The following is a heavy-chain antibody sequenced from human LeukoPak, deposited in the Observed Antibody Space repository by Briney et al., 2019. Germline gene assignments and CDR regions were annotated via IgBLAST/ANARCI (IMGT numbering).Heavy chain of an antibody. Sequence: SVKVSCKASGGTFSSYAISWVRRAPGQGLEWMGRIIPILGIANYAQKFQGRVTITADKPTSTAYMELSSLRSEDTAVYYCARDGRCSSTSCYTGYYYYGMDVWGQGTTVTVSS. CDR2: IIPILGIA. CDR3: ARDGRCSSTSCYTGYYYYGMDV. D-gene: IGHD2-2*02. CDR1: GGTFSSYA. V-gene: IGHV1-69*04. J-gene: IGHJ6*02.